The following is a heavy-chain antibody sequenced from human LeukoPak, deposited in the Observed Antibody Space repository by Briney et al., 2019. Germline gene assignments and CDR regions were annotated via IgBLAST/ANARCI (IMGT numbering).Heavy chain of an antibody. Sequence: GGSLRLSCAASGFTFSGYWMSWVRQAPGKGLEWVANINVDGNEKYYVDSVKGRFTISRDNAKNSLYLQMNSLRAEDTAVYYCARGGAVSGRFDYWGQGTLVTVSS. V-gene: IGHV3-7*01. CDR1: GFTFSGYW. CDR3: ARGGAVSGRFDY. J-gene: IGHJ4*02. CDR2: INVDGNEK. D-gene: IGHD1-26*01.